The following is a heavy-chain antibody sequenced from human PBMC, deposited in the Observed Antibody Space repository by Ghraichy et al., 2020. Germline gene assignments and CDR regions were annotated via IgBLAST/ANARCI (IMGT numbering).Heavy chain of an antibody. D-gene: IGHD6-19*01. J-gene: IGHJ3*02. CDR1: GGSISDYY. Sequence: SETLPLTCTFSGGSISDYYWSWIRQPPGKGLEWIGYISNSGSTYYNPSLKSRVTISVDTSKNQFSLKLTSVTAADTAVYYCATYSSSDAFDIWGQGTMVTVSS. CDR2: ISNSGST. V-gene: IGHV4-59*01. CDR3: ATYSSSDAFDI.